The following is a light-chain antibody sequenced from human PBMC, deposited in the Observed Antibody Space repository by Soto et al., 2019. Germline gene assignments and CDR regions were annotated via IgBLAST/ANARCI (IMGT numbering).Light chain of an antibody. CDR1: SSDVGGYNY. Sequence: QSALTQPASVSGSPGQSITISCTGTSSDVGGYNYVSWYQQHPGKPPKLMIYDVSNRPSGVSNRFSGSKSGNTASLTISGLQAEDEADYYCSSYTSSSLFGGGTKLTVL. V-gene: IGLV2-14*01. CDR3: SSYTSSSL. J-gene: IGLJ2*01. CDR2: DVS.